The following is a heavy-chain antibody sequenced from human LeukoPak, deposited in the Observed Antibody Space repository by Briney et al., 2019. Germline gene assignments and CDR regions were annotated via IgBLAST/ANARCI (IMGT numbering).Heavy chain of an antibody. CDR1: GYTFTSYG. D-gene: IGHD6-13*01. V-gene: IGHV1-18*01. Sequence: ASVKVSWKASGYTFTSYGISWVRQAPGQRLEGMGWISGYNGNTNYAQKFQDRVVMTTDTSTSTVYMELRSLRSDDTAVYYCARDSSSWLHGHWGQGTLVTVSS. CDR3: ARDSSSWLHGH. J-gene: IGHJ4*02. CDR2: ISGYNGNT.